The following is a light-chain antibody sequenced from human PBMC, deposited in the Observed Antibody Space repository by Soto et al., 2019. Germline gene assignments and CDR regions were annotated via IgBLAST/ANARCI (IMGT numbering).Light chain of an antibody. CDR1: SSDVGGYNY. CDR3: GTWDSTLRAAV. CDR2: DSN. Sequence: QSVLTQPPSASGSPGQSVTISCTGTSSDVGGYNYVSWYQHLPGTAPKLLIYDSNKRPSGIADRFSGSKSGTSATLDITGLQPGDEADYYCGTWDSTLRAAVFGGGTKLTVL. J-gene: IGLJ3*02. V-gene: IGLV1-51*01.